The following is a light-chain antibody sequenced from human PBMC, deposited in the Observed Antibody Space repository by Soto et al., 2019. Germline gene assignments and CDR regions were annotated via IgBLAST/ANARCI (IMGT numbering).Light chain of an antibody. CDR3: QQYGNWPGT. CDR1: QSFGTS. CDR2: EAS. J-gene: IGKJ1*01. V-gene: IGKV3-20*01. Sequence: LKRCPGSISLSQGERAILSCRASQSFGTSLAWYQQRPGQAPRLLIYEASSIDTGIPDRFSGSGSGTDFTLTISSLQPEDFALYYCQQYGNWPGTFGQGTKVDIK.